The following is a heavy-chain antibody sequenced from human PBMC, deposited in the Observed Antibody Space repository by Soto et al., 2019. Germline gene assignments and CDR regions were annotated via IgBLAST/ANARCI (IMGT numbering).Heavy chain of an antibody. CDR2: ISSSSSYI. CDR3: ARXQVAVAGTNYYYYGMDV. CDR1: GFTFSSYS. Sequence: PGGSLRLSCAASGFTFSSYSMNWVRQAPGKGLEWVSSISSSSSYIYYADSVKGRFTISRDNAKNSLYLQMNSLRAEDTAVYYCARXQVAVAGTNYYYYGMDVWGQGTTVTVSS. J-gene: IGHJ6*02. D-gene: IGHD6-19*01. V-gene: IGHV3-21*01.